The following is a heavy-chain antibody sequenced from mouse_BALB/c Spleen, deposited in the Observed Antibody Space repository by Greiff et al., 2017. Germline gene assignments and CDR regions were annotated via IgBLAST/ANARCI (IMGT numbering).Heavy chain of an antibody. CDR2: INPSTGYT. CDR3: ASASITPGVAYAMDY. J-gene: IGHJ4*01. Sequence: VQLQQSGAELAKPGASVKMSCKASGYTFTSYWMHWVKQRPGQGLEWIGYINPSTGYTEYNQKFKDKATLTADKSSSTAYMQLSRLTSEDAAVYYCASASITPGVAYAMDYWGQGTSVTVSS. CDR1: GYTFTSYW. D-gene: IGHD1-1*01. V-gene: IGHV1-7*01.